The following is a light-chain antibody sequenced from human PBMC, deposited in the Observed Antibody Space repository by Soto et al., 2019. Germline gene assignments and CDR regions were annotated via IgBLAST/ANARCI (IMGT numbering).Light chain of an antibody. CDR1: SSNIGAGYD. Sequence: QSVLTQSPSVSGAPGQRVTISCTGSSSNIGAGYDVHWYQQLPGTAPKLLINGNFNRPSGVPDRFSGSKSGNSASLAITGLQAEDEADYYCQSYDRSLSGFVFGTGTKLTVL. CDR2: GNF. J-gene: IGLJ1*01. CDR3: QSYDRSLSGFV. V-gene: IGLV1-40*01.